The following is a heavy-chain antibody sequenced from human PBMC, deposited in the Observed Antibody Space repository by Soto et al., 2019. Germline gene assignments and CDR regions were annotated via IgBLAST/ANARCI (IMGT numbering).Heavy chain of an antibody. CDR1: TLTFSSYW. V-gene: IGHV3-74*01. D-gene: IGHD2-15*01. CDR3: ATLYCSGGYCYSRYFQY. Sequence: GGSLRLSCTASTLTFSSYWMHWVRQAPGKGLVWVSRINGDGSSTSYADSVKGRFTISRDNAKNTLYLQMNSLRVEDTAVYYCATLYCSGGYCYSRYFQYWGQGSPVTVSS. CDR2: INGDGSST. J-gene: IGHJ1*01.